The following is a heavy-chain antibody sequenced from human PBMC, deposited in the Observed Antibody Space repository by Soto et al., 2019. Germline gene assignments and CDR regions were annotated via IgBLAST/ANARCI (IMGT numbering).Heavy chain of an antibody. CDR2: IYSGGTT. CDR1: GFTVSSNY. CDR3: ARDLGYCSGGSCYGLAY. D-gene: IGHD2-15*01. V-gene: IGHV3-66*01. Sequence: EVQLVESGGGLVQPGGSLRLSCAASGFTVSSNYMSWVRQAPGKGLECVSVIYSGGTTYYADSVKGRFTISRDKSKNTLYLQMNSLRAEDTAVYYCARDLGYCSGGSCYGLAYWGQGTLVTVSS. J-gene: IGHJ4*02.